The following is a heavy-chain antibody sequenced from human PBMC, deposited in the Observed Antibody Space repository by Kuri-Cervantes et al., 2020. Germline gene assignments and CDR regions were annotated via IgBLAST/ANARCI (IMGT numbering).Heavy chain of an antibody. CDR2: GSSGSTM. Sequence: GGSLRLSCAASGLTFSSYGMHWVRQAPGKGLEYISGSSGSTMYYADSVKGRFTISRDNAKNSLYLQMNSLRAEDTAVYYCARALYGSGSQFDYWGQGTLVTVSS. J-gene: IGHJ4*02. V-gene: IGHV3-48*04. CDR3: ARALYGSGSQFDY. CDR1: GLTFSSYG. D-gene: IGHD3-10*01.